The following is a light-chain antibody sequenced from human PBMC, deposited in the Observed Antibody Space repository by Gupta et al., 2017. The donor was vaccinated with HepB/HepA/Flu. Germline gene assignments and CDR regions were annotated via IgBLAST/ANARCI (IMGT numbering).Light chain of an antibody. V-gene: IGLV10-54*01. CDR2: RKS. CDR1: SNNVGNQG. Sequence: QAGLTQPPSVSKGLRQTATLTCTGNSNNVGNQGAAWLQQHQGHPPKLPTDRKSNRPSGISERLSAYRSGNTASLTITGLQPEDEADYYCSAWDSSLRAVVFGGGTKLTVL. CDR3: SAWDSSLRAVV. J-gene: IGLJ3*02.